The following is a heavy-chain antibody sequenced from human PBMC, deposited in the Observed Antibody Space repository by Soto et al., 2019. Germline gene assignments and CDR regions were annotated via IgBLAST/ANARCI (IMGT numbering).Heavy chain of an antibody. Sequence: LILYWEVSGFSFSDYAMSFVRQAPGKGLAWVSGISGSGHTTYFAESVKVRFSIVRDNFKNTVYWMMNTLRAVDTAIYHCAKAGDNAGVTLNWLECWEQGTRGAVPS. V-gene: IGHV3-23*01. CDR2: ISGSGHTT. D-gene: IGHD2-15*01. CDR3: AKAGDNAGVTLNWLEC. CDR1: GFSFSDYA. J-gene: IGHJ5*01.